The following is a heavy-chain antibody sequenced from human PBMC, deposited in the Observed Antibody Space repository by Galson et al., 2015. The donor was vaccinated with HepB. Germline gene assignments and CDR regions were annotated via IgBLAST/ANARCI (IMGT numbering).Heavy chain of an antibody. D-gene: IGHD3-3*01. CDR3: ARQVSDYYGMDV. V-gene: IGHV5-10-1*04. CDR1: GYSFTSYW. J-gene: IGHJ6*02. Sequence: QSGAEVKKPGESLRISCKGSGYSFTSYWMSWVRQMPGKGLEWMGIIDPSDSYIKYSPSFQGQVIISVDKSISPAHLQWSSLKASDSAMYYCARQVSDYYGMDVWGQGTAVTVSS. CDR2: IDPSDSYI.